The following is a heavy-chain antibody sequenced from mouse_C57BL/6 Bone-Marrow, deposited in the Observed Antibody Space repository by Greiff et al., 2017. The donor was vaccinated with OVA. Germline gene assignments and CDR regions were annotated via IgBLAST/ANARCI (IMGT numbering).Heavy chain of an antibody. CDR1: GFTFSSYA. CDR3: ARKGDYDGYNYCAMDD. J-gene: IGHJ4*01. Sequence: EVHLVESGGGLVKPGGSLKLSCAASGFTFSSYAMSWVRQTPEKRLEWVATISDGGSYTYYPDNVTGRFTISRDNAKNNQYLQMSHLKSEDTAMYYCARKGDYDGYNYCAMDDWGQGTSVTVSS. V-gene: IGHV5-4*01. D-gene: IGHD2-3*01. CDR2: ISDGGSYT.